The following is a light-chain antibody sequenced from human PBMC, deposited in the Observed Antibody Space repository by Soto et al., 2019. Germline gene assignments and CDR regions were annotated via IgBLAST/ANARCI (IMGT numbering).Light chain of an antibody. CDR3: QIYAGAPWT. CDR2: AAS. J-gene: IGKJ1*01. CDR1: QGISNY. Sequence: DIQMTQSPSSLSASVGDRVTITCRASQGISNYLVWYQQKPGKVPKLLIYAASTLQSGVPSRYSGSGSGTDFTLTISSLHAEDVATYYCQIYAGAPWTFGQGTKVEIK. V-gene: IGKV1-27*01.